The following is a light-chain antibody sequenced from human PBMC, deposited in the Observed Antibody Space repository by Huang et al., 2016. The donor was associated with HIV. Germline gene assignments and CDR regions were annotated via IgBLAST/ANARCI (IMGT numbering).Light chain of an antibody. CDR1: QNIRNY. V-gene: IGKV1-39*01. J-gene: IGKJ1*01. Sequence: DIQMTQSPSSQSASVGDRVTITCRASQNIRNYLNWYQPKPGKAPNLLIYAASTLQTGVPSRFSGSGSGTDFTLTISSLQPEDFATYYCQESYSTPWTFGQGTKVEI. CDR3: QESYSTPWT. CDR2: AAS.